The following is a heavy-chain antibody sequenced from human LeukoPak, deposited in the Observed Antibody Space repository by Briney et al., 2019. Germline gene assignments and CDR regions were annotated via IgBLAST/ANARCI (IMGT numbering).Heavy chain of an antibody. J-gene: IGHJ4*02. Sequence: SQTLSLTCTVSGVSISSGSYYWVWIRQPAGKGLEWIGRISTSGNTNYTPSLKSRVTMSVDTSRNQFSLKLTSVTAADAAVYYCARGEGNYFDYWGQGALVTVSS. CDR1: GVSISSGSYY. V-gene: IGHV4-61*02. CDR2: ISTSGNT. CDR3: ARGEGNYFDY.